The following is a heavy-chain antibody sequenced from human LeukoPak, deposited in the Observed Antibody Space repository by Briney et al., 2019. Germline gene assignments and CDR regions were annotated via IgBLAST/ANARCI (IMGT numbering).Heavy chain of an antibody. D-gene: IGHD1-26*01. CDR2: FSTYSGNT. Sequence: APGKLCCKASGYTFTNYGISWVREAPGQGREWRGGFSTYSGNTNSAQTLQRRVTMTRDTPTSTDYMELRSLRSDDTAVYYCARDEGSYGNLYFDYWGQGTLVPVYS. J-gene: IGHJ4*02. V-gene: IGHV1-18*01. CDR1: GYTFTNYG. CDR3: ARDEGSYGNLYFDY.